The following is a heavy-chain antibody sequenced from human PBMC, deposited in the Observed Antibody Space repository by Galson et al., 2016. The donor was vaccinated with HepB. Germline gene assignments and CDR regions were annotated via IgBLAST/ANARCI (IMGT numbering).Heavy chain of an antibody. D-gene: IGHD1-26*01. V-gene: IGHV5-51*01. Sequence: QSGAEVKKAGESLKISCQASGYKFSSYWIGWVRQMPGKGLEWMGIINPDDSDVRYSPSFQGQVTISADKSISTAYLQLSSLKASDSGMHYCARKCSDPSAFLICFEIWGQGTLVPVSS. CDR2: INPDDSDV. CDR1: GYKFSSYW. CDR3: ARKCSDPSAFLICFEI. J-gene: IGHJ4*02.